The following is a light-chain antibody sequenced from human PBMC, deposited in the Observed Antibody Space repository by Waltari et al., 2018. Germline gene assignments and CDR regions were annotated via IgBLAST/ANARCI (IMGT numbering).Light chain of an antibody. CDR1: RSNIGTNY. J-gene: IGLJ3*02. V-gene: IGLV1-47*01. CDR2: RNN. Sequence: QSVLTQPPSVSGTPGQRVTISCSGSRSNIGTNYVSWYQQLPGTAPKLLIYRNNQRPSGVPDRFSGSKSGTSASLAISGLRSEDEADYYCAAWDDSLSGRVFGGGTKVTVL. CDR3: AAWDDSLSGRV.